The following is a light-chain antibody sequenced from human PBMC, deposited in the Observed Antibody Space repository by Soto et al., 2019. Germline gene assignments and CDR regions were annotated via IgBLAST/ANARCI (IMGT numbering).Light chain of an antibody. CDR2: AAS. CDR1: QNVRTS. CDR3: QHSTTAPPFT. J-gene: IGKJ2*01. Sequence: DILMPQSPSSLSASAGDRVTITCRASQNVRTSLNWYQQKAGKAPKLLTYAASTLQLGVPSRFTGTGSGTEFTLTISSLQPDDVATYDCQHSTTAPPFTFGLGTKVE. V-gene: IGKV1-39*01.